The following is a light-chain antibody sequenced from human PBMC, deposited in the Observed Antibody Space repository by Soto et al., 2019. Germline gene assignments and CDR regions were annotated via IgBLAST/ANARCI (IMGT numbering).Light chain of an antibody. J-gene: IGLJ1*01. V-gene: IGLV1-44*01. CDR2: SNN. CDR1: SSNIGSNT. CDR3: AAWGDSLNGYV. Sequence: QSVLTQPPSASGTPGKRVTISCSGSSSNIGSNTVNLYQQLPGTAPKLLIYSNNQRPSGVPDRFSGSKSGTSASLAISGLQSEDEADYYCAAWGDSLNGYVFGTGTRSPS.